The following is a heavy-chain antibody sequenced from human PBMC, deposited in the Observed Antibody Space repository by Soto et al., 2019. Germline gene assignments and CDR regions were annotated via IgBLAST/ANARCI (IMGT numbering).Heavy chain of an antibody. Sequence: GGSLRLSCAASGFTFSSYAMHWVRQAPGKGLEWVAVISYDGSNKYYADSVKGRFTISRDNSKNTLYLQMNSLRSEDTAGYYCARTLYVTNVDYWGQETLVTVSS. CDR1: GFTFSSYA. CDR3: ARTLYVTNVDY. D-gene: IGHD3-16*01. CDR2: ISYDGSNK. V-gene: IGHV3-30-3*01. J-gene: IGHJ4*02.